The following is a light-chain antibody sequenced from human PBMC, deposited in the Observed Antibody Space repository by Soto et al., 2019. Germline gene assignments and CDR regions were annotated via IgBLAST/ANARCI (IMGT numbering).Light chain of an antibody. CDR2: EVT. Sequence: QSALTQPASVSLSPGQSITISWTGTTNDVGGYNYVSWYQQHPGKAPKLMIYEVTNRPSGVSNRFSGSKSGNTASLTISGLQAEDEADYFCSSFTSTNTVYVFGSGTKVTVL. CDR3: SSFTSTNTVYV. J-gene: IGLJ1*01. CDR1: TNDVGGYNY. V-gene: IGLV2-14*01.